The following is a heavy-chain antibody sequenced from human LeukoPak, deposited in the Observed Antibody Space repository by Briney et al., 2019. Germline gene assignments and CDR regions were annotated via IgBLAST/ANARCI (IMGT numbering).Heavy chain of an antibody. J-gene: IGHJ6*03. V-gene: IGHV4-59*01. Sequence: KPSETLSLTCTVSGGSISSYYWSWIRQHPGKGLEWIGNISYSGSTNYNPCLKSRVTISVDTSKNQFSLKLSCVTAADTAVYYCARAPAPNGYVRHYYYMDVWGKGNTVTVSS. CDR1: GGSISSYY. CDR3: ARAPAPNGYVRHYYYMDV. CDR2: ISYSGST. D-gene: IGHD5-12*01.